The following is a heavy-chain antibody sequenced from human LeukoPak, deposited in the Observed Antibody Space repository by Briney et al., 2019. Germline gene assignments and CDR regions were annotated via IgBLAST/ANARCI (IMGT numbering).Heavy chain of an antibody. D-gene: IGHD3-16*02. Sequence: ASVKVSCKASGYTFTSYDINWVRQATGQGLEWMGWMNPNSGNTGYAQKFQGRVTMTRNTSISTAYMELSSLRSEDTAVYYCARGPTPTYYDYVWGSYRQYYFDYWGQGTLVTVSS. J-gene: IGHJ4*02. CDR3: ARGPTPTYYDYVWGSYRQYYFDY. CDR2: MNPNSGNT. V-gene: IGHV1-8*01. CDR1: GYTFTSYD.